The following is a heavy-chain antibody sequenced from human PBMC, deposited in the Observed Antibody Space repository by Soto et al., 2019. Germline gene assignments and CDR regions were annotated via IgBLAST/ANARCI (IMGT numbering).Heavy chain of an antibody. V-gene: IGHV3-30-3*01. J-gene: IGHJ5*02. Sequence: PGGSLRLSCAASGFTFSSNAMHWVRQAPGKGLEWVAVMSSDGSKKFYADSVKGRFSISRDNSKNTLYLQMDSLRAEDTAVYFCARSWVATAVNCWLDPWGQGTLVTVSS. CDR1: GFTFSSNA. CDR3: ARSWVATAVNCWLDP. D-gene: IGHD6-13*01. CDR2: MSSDGSKK.